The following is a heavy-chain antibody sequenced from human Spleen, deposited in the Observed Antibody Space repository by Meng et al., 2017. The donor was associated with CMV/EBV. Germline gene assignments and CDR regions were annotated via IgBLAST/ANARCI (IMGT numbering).Heavy chain of an antibody. CDR1: FSLSTSGVG. Sequence: FSLSTSGVGVGWIRQPLGKALEWLALVYGKDDKRYSPSLKSRLTISKDTSKNQVVLTMTNMDPVDTATYYCAHEPYSSGWDYYFDFWGQGTLVTVSS. CDR3: AHEPYSSGWDYYFDF. CDR2: VYGKDDK. V-gene: IGHV2-5*01. J-gene: IGHJ4*02. D-gene: IGHD6-19*01.